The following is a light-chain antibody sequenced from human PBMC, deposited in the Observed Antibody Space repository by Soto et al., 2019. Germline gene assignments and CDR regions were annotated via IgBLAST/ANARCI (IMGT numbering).Light chain of an antibody. CDR1: TSNIGAPYG. J-gene: IGLJ1*01. CDR3: QSYDISLHNYV. Sequence: QSVLTQPPSVSGAPGQRVSISCTGSTSNIGAPYGVHWYQHLPGTAPKLLIYGDNNRPSGVPDRFSGSKSGTSASLAITRLQAEDEADYYRQSYDISLHNYVFGTGTKVTVL. V-gene: IGLV1-40*01. CDR2: GDN.